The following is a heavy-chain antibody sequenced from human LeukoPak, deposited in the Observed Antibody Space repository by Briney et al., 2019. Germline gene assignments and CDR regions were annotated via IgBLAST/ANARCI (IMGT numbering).Heavy chain of an antibody. CDR2: IYSSGST. J-gene: IGHJ4*02. Sequence: PSETLSLTCTVSGGSINSYHWSWIRQPPGKGLEWIGYIYSSGSTTYNPSLKSRVTISVDRSKNQFSLKLSSVTAADTAVYYCAGEVAGGFRFDYWGQGTQVTVSS. CDR3: AGEVAGGFRFDY. D-gene: IGHD6-19*01. CDR1: GGSINSYH. V-gene: IGHV4-59*08.